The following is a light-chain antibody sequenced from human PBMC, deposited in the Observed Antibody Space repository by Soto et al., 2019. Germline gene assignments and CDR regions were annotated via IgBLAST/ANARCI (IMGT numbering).Light chain of an antibody. CDR3: QAWDSSTVV. CDR1: KLGDKY. V-gene: IGLV3-1*01. J-gene: IGLJ3*02. Sequence: SYELTQPPSVSVSPGQTASITCSGDKLGDKYACWYQQKPGQSPVVVIYQDSNRPSGIPDRFSGSNSGNTATLTISGTQAIDEADYYCQAWDSSTVVFGGGTKLTVL. CDR2: QDS.